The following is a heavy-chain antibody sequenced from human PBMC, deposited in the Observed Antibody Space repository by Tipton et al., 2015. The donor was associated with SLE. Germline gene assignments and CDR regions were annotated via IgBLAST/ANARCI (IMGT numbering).Heavy chain of an antibody. Sequence: TLSLTCAVYGGSFNSHYWSWMRQPPGKGLEWIGEINHSGSSNYNPSLKSRVTISVDTSKNQFSLKLSSVTAADTAMYYCARDLGYSGYDSKIWYFDLWGRGTLVTVSS. V-gene: IGHV4-34*01. CDR2: INHSGSS. J-gene: IGHJ2*01. CDR3: ARDLGYSGYDSKIWYFDL. D-gene: IGHD5-12*01. CDR1: GGSFNSHY.